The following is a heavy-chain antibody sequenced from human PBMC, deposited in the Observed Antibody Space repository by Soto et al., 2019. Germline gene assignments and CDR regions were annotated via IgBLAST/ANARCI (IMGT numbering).Heavy chain of an antibody. CDR3: AKDLTSFSYYYYMDV. D-gene: IGHD4-17*01. J-gene: IGHJ6*03. Sequence: GESLKISCAASGFTFSSYAMSWVRQAPGKGLEWVSAISGSGGSTYYADSVKGRFTISRDNSKNTLYLQMNSLRAEDTAVYYCAKDLTSFSYYYYMDVWGKGTTVTVSS. CDR1: GFTFSSYA. CDR2: ISGSGGST. V-gene: IGHV3-23*01.